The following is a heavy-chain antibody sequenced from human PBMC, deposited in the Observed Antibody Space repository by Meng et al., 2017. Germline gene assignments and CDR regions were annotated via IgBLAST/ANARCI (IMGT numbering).Heavy chain of an antibody. J-gene: IGHJ4*02. CDR3: ARGPREYIAAAGTTRYYFDY. V-gene: IGHV4-34*01. Sequence: VELPHVGAGLLKASETLSLTGAVYWCSFSVYYWCWIRQPPGKGLEWIGEINHSGSTNYNPSLKSRVTISVDTSKTQFSLKLSSVTAADTAVYYCARGPREYIAAAGTTRYYFDYWGQGTLVTVSS. D-gene: IGHD6-13*01. CDR1: WCSFSVYY. CDR2: INHSGST.